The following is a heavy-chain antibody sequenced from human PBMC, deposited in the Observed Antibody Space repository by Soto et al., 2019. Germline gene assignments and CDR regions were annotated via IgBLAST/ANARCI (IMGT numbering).Heavy chain of an antibody. Sequence: ASVKVSCKVSGSRFSNYVISWVRQALGHGLEWLGRIIPIFNSTKYAQNFQGRVTITADKSTSTASLELSSLRSDDTAVYFCAREGRGKKAGYNGLVSLGYWGQGTLVTVSS. CDR2: IIPIFNST. V-gene: IGHV1-69*06. D-gene: IGHD2-2*02. CDR3: AREGRGKKAGYNGLVSLGY. CDR1: GSRFSNYV. J-gene: IGHJ4*02.